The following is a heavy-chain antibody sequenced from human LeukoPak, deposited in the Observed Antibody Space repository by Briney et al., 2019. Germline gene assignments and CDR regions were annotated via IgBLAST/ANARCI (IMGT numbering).Heavy chain of an antibody. CDR1: GHTFTSYG. Sequence: ASVTVSCTTSGHTFTSYGMHWVRQAPGQSLEWMGWINGGNGNTKYSEKFQGRVTIIRDTSASTAYMELSSLRSEDTAVYYCARVPLHDDSSHYYPHWGQGTLVTVSS. V-gene: IGHV1-3*01. J-gene: IGHJ1*01. CDR3: ARVPLHDDSSHYYPH. D-gene: IGHD3-22*01. CDR2: INGGNGNT.